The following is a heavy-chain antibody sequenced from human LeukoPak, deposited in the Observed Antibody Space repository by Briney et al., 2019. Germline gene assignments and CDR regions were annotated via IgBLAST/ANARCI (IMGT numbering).Heavy chain of an antibody. CDR2: ISAYNGNT. CDR3: ARSYSGYDSDDY. D-gene: IGHD5-12*01. Sequence: ASVKDSCKASGYTFTSYGISWVRQAPGQGLEWMGWISAYNGNTNYAQKLQGRVTMTTDTSTSTAYMELRSLRSDDTAVYYCARSYSGYDSDDYWGQGTLVTVSS. CDR1: GYTFTSYG. J-gene: IGHJ4*02. V-gene: IGHV1-18*01.